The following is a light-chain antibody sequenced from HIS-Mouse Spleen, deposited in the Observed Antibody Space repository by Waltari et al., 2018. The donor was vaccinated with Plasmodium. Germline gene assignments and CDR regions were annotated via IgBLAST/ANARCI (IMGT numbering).Light chain of an antibody. J-gene: IGKJ1*01. CDR3: QQSYSTWT. CDR1: QSISSY. CDR2: AAS. Sequence: DIQMTQSPSSLSASVGDRVTITCQASQSISSYLNWYQQKPGKAPKLLIYAASSLQSGVPSRFSVSGSGTDFTLTISSLQPEDFATYYCQQSYSTWTFGQGTKVEIK. V-gene: IGKV1-39*01.